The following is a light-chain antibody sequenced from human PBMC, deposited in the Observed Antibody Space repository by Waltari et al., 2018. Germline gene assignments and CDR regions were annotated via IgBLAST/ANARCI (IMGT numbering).Light chain of an antibody. CDR2: GKK. V-gene: IGLV3-19*01. CDR1: CLRTYF. Sequence: SSGLTQDPAVSVALGQTVRITCQGDCLRTYFATWYQQKPGQAPLLVIYGKKNRPSGIPDRFSGSSSEDTTSLTITGAQAEDEADYFCSSRDSSGNHVLFGGGTKLTVL. J-gene: IGLJ3*02. CDR3: SSRDSSGNHVL.